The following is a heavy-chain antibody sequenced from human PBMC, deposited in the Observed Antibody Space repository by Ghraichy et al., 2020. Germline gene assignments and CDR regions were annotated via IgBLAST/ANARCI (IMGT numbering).Heavy chain of an antibody. Sequence: ESLNISCAVYGGSFSGYYWSWIRQPPGKGLEWIGEINHSGSTNYNPSLKSRVTISVDTSKNQFSLKLSSVTAADTAVYYCARRPTLLYCSSTSCSSRFDPWGQGTLVTVSS. CDR1: GGSFSGYY. V-gene: IGHV4-34*01. CDR2: INHSGST. CDR3: ARRPTLLYCSSTSCSSRFDP. J-gene: IGHJ5*02. D-gene: IGHD2-2*01.